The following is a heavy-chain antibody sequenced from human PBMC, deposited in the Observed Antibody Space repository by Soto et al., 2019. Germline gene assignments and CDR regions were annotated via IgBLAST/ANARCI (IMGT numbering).Heavy chain of an antibody. J-gene: IGHJ4*02. Sequence: PSETLSLTCTVSGGSISSYYWSWIRQPPGKGLEWIGYIYHSGSTYYNPSLKSRVTISVDTSKNQFSLKLSSVTAADTAVYYCARRRYFDWLSPFDYWGQGTLVTVSS. V-gene: IGHV4-59*04. CDR1: GGSISSYY. CDR3: ARRRYFDWLSPFDY. CDR2: IYHSGST. D-gene: IGHD3-9*01.